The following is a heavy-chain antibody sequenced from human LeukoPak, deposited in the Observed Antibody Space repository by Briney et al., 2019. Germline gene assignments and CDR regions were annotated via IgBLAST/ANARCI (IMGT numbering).Heavy chain of an antibody. CDR2: ISAYNGNT. V-gene: IGHV1-18*01. D-gene: IGHD2-2*01. Sequence: ASVKVSCKASGYTLTSYGISWVRQAPGQGLEWMGWISAYNGNTNYAQKLQGRVTMTTDTSTSTAYMELRSLRSDDTAVYYCARDPRPIYCSSTSCYPYYFDYWGQGTLVTVSS. CDR3: ARDPRPIYCSSTSCYPYYFDY. CDR1: GYTLTSYG. J-gene: IGHJ4*02.